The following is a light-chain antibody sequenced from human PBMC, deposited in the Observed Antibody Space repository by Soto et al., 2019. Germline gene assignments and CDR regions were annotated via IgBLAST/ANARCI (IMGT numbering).Light chain of an antibody. V-gene: IGKV3-11*01. J-gene: IGKJ5*01. CDR3: QQRRNWPLT. CDR1: QSISSY. Sequence: EIVLTQSPATLSLSPGERATLSCRASQSISSYLAWYQQKPGQAPRLLIYDTSNRATGIPARFSGSGSGTDFTLTISSLEPEDFALYYCQQRRNWPLTFGQGTRLEIE. CDR2: DTS.